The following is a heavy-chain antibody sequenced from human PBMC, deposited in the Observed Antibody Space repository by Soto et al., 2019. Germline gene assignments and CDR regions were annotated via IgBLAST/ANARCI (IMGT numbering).Heavy chain of an antibody. Sequence: EASVKVSCKASGYTFASYYMHWVRQAPGQGLEWMGIINPSGGSTSYAQKFQGRVTMTRDTSTSTAYMELSSLRSEDTAVYYCARENMVYGGNRGWFDPWGQGTLVTVSS. J-gene: IGHJ5*02. V-gene: IGHV1-46*01. D-gene: IGHD4-17*01. CDR2: INPSGGST. CDR3: ARENMVYGGNRGWFDP. CDR1: GYTFASYY.